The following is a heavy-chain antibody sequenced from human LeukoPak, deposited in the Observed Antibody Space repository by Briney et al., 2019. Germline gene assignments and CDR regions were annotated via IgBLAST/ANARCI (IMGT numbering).Heavy chain of an antibody. CDR1: GYTFISYA. CDR3: ARAFQSLGGLSLPDY. D-gene: IGHD3-16*02. Sequence: ASVKVSCKTSGYTFISYAMNWVRQAPGQGLEWMGWINTNTGNPTYAQGFTGRYVFSLDTSVSTTYLQISSLKAEDTAVYFCARAFQSLGGLSLPDYWGQGTLVTVSS. J-gene: IGHJ4*02. V-gene: IGHV7-4-1*02. CDR2: INTNTGNP.